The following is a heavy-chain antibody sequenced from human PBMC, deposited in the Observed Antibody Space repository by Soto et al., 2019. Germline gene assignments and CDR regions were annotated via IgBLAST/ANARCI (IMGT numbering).Heavy chain of an antibody. CDR1: GGSISSHY. CDR2: IYYSGST. Sequence: SETLSLTCTVSGGSISSHYWSWIRQPPGKGLEWIGYIYYSGSTNYNPSLKSRVTISIDTSKNQFSLKLRSVTAADTAVYYCSRNRKPDYWGQGTLVTVSS. CDR3: SRNRKPDY. J-gene: IGHJ4*02. V-gene: IGHV4-59*11.